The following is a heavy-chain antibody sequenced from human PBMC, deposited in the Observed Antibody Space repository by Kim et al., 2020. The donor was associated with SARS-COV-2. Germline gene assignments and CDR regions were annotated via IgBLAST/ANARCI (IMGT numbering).Heavy chain of an antibody. J-gene: IGHJ4*02. CDR2: ISYDGYNK. D-gene: IGHD3-10*01. CDR1: GFTFSSYA. V-gene: IGHV3-30-3*01. CDR3: ARDREAMENYYGSGSLDY. Sequence: GGSLRLSCAASGFTFSSYAMHWVRQAPGKGLQWVGVISYDGYNKYYADSAKGRFTISRDISKNTLYLQMNSLRADDTAIYYCARDREAMENYYGSGSLDYWGQGTLVTVSS.